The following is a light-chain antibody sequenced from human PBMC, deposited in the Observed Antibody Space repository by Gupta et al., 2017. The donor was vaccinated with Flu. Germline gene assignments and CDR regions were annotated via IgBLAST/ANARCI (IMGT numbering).Light chain of an antibody. CDR1: RSVSTY. CDR2: GAF. CDR3: QQYDNWPYT. J-gene: IGKJ2*01. Sequence: GERATLSCRASRSVSTYLAWYQQKPGQAPRLLIYGAFTRGTGVPARFSGSGSGTDFTLTIGSLQSEDFAVYYCQQYDNWPYTFGQGTKLEI. V-gene: IGKV3-15*01.